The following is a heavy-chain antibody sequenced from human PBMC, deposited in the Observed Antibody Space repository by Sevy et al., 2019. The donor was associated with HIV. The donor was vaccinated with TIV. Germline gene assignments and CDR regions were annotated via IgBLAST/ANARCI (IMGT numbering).Heavy chain of an antibody. CDR3: AADRLAVAGPQDFDI. CDR2: FDPEDGET. Sequence: ASVKVSCKVSGYTFTELSMHWVQQAPGKGLEWMGGFDPEDGETIYAQKFQGRVTMTEDTSTDTAYMELSSLRSEDTAVYYCAADRLAVAGPQDFDIWGQGTMVTVSS. D-gene: IGHD6-19*01. CDR1: GYTFTELS. V-gene: IGHV1-24*01. J-gene: IGHJ3*02.